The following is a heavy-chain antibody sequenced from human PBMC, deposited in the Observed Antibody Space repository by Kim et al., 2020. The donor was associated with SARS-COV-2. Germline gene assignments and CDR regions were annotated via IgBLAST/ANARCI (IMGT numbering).Heavy chain of an antibody. CDR2: FDPEDGET. CDR3: ATVALSPPRRDILSGMDV. CDR1: GYTLTELS. D-gene: IGHD3-9*01. V-gene: IGHV1-24*01. Sequence: ASVKVSCKVSGYTLTELSMHWVRQAPGKGLEWMGGFDPEDGETIYAQKFQGRVTMTEDTSTDTAYMELSSLRSEDTAVYYCATVALSPPRRDILSGMDVWGQGTTVTVSS. J-gene: IGHJ6*02.